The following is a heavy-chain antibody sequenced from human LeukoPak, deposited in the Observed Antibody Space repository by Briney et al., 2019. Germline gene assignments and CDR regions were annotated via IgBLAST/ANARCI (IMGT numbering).Heavy chain of an antibody. CDR3: TTIKRGDIFGYFDF. CDR2: VFDSGRT. J-gene: IGHJ4*02. D-gene: IGHD5-18*01. V-gene: IGHV4-59*11. Sequence: SETLSLTCTVSGGSMTTHHWNWIRQTPGKGLKWIGYVFDSGRTKVNPSLTSRVTLSTDTSKNQLSLRLSSVTAADTAVYYCTTIKRGDIFGYFDFWGQGILVTVSS. CDR1: GGSMTTHH.